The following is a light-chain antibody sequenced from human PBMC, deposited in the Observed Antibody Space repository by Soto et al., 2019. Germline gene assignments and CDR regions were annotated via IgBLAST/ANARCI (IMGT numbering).Light chain of an antibody. Sequence: SYELTQPPSVSVAPGQTARITCGGNNIGWKSVHWYQQKPGQAPVLVVYENSDRPSGIPERFSGSNAGNTATLTISRVEAGDEADYYCQVWDTSSDHPGVFGGGTKLTVL. CDR3: QVWDTSSDHPGV. CDR1: NIGWKS. CDR2: ENS. V-gene: IGLV3-21*02. J-gene: IGLJ3*02.